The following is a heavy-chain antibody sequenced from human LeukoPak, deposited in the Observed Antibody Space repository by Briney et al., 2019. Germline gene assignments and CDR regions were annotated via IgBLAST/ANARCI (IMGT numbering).Heavy chain of an antibody. V-gene: IGHV1-8*01. CDR1: GYTFTNYD. CDR3: ARNAPRTGDFFY. CDR2: MNPNSGNT. D-gene: IGHD7-27*01. Sequence: GASVKVSCKASGYTFTNYDINWVRQATGQGLEWMGWMNPNSGNTGYAQKFQGRVTLTRDTSISTAYMELSSLTSEDTAVYYCARNAPRTGDFFYWGQGSLVTVSS. J-gene: IGHJ4*02.